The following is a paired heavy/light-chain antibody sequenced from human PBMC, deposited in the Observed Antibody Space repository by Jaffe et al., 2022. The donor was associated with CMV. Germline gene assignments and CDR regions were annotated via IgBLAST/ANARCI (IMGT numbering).Heavy chain of an antibody. CDR3: ATGAPVNYYDSRGYYYGGYFDL. J-gene: IGHJ2*01. V-gene: IGHV3-15*01. D-gene: IGHD3-22*01. CDR2: IKSKTDGGTT. CDR1: GFTFNDAW. Sequence: EVQLVESGGGLVKPGGSLRLSCAASGFTFNDAWMSWVRQAPGKGLEWVGRIKSKTDGGTTDYAAPVKGRFTISRDDSKNTLYLQMNSLNTEDTAVYYCATGAPVNYYDSRGYYYGGYFDLWGRGTLVTVSS.
Light chain of an antibody. CDR1: SSDVGSYNL. V-gene: IGLV2-23*02. CDR2: EVS. Sequence: QSALTQPASVSGSPGQSITISCTGTSSDVGSYNLVSWYQQHPGKAPKLMIYEVSKRPSGVSNRFSGSKSGNTASLTISGLQAEDEADYYCCSYAGSTVVFGGGTKLTVL. CDR3: CSYAGSTVV. J-gene: IGLJ2*01.